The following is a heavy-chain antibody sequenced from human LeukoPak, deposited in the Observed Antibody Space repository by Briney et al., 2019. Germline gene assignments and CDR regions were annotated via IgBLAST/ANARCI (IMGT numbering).Heavy chain of an antibody. CDR1: AGTFSSYA. Sequence: SVKVSCKASAGTFSSYAISWVRQAPGQGLEWMGGIIPIFGTANYAQKFQGRVTITADESTSTAYMELSSLRSEDTAVYYCARDLGGKSGTFDYWGQGTLVTVSS. V-gene: IGHV1-69*13. J-gene: IGHJ4*02. CDR2: IIPIFGTA. D-gene: IGHD2-15*01. CDR3: ARDLGGKSGTFDY.